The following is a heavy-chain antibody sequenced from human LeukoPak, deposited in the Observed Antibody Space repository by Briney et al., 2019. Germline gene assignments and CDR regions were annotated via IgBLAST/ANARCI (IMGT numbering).Heavy chain of an antibody. V-gene: IGHV3-33*01. CDR1: GCTFSSYG. Sequence: WGSLRLSCAASGCTFSSYGMHWVRQAPGKGLEWVAVIWYDGSNKYYADSVKGRFTISRDNSKNTLYLQMNSLRAEDTAVYYCARSVTMIVVAPGYWGQGTLVTVSS. CDR3: ARSVTMIVVAPGY. J-gene: IGHJ4*02. CDR2: IWYDGSNK. D-gene: IGHD3-22*01.